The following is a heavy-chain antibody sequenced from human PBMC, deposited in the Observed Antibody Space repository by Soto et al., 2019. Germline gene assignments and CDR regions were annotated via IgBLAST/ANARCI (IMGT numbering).Heavy chain of an antibody. CDR2: VWYDGGNK. CDR1: GFTFRNYG. Sequence: QVQLVESGGGVVQPGRSLRLSCAASGFTFRNYGMHWVRQAPAKGLEWVALVWYDGGNKNYVDSVKGRFTISRDNSTNTLYLQMNSLRDEDTAVYYCVRAAGYSGNDYVYYYGMDVWGQGTTVTVSS. V-gene: IGHV3-33*01. D-gene: IGHD5-12*01. J-gene: IGHJ6*02. CDR3: VRAAGYSGNDYVYYYGMDV.